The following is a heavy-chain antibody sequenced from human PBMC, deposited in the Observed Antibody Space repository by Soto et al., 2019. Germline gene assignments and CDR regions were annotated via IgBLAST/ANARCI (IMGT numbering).Heavy chain of an antibody. V-gene: IGHV1-18*01. CDR2: ISAYNGNT. CDR3: ASYIVVVPAAIDYFDY. D-gene: IGHD2-2*02. J-gene: IGHJ4*02. Sequence: QVQLVQSGAEVKKPGASVKVSCKASGYTFTRYGISWVRQAPGQGLEWMGWISAYNGNTNYAQKLQGRVTMTTDTSTSTAYMELRSLRSDDTVVYYCASYIVVVPAAIDYFDYWGQGTLVTGSS. CDR1: GYTFTRYG.